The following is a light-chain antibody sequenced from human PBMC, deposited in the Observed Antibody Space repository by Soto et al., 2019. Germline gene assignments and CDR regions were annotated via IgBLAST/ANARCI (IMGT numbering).Light chain of an antibody. CDR2: QAS. Sequence: DIQMTQSPSTLSASVGDRVTITCRASQSISSWLAWYQQNPGKAPKLLIYQASSLETGVPSRFSGSGSGTEFTLIISSLQPDDFASYYCQQYGSSSPWTFGQGTKVEIK. J-gene: IGKJ1*01. V-gene: IGKV1-5*03. CDR3: QQYGSSSPWT. CDR1: QSISSW.